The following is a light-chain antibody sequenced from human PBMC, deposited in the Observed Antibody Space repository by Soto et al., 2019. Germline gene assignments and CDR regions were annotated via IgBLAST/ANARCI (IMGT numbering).Light chain of an antibody. J-gene: IGKJ2*01. Sequence: DIPMTQSPSTLSASVGDRVTITCRASQRISTWLAWYQQKPGRAPKLLISDASTLETGVPSRFSGSGSGAEFTLTISSLQPDDFASYYCQQYNSYSTFGQGTKVEIK. CDR1: QRISTW. CDR2: DAS. CDR3: QQYNSYST. V-gene: IGKV1-5*01.